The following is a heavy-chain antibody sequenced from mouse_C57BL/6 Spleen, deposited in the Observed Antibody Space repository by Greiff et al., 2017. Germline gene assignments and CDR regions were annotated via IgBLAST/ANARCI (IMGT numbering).Heavy chain of an antibody. Sequence: EVQLQQSGAELVRPGASVKLSCTASGFNIKDYYMHWVKQRPEQGLEWIGRIVPEGGDTEYAPKFQGKATMTAATSANTAYLQLSSLTSENTAVYYCTNAAYGDYDGSSCPYAMDYWGQGTSVTVSS. D-gene: IGHD1-1*01. J-gene: IGHJ4*01. CDR1: GFNIKDYY. V-gene: IGHV14-1*01. CDR2: IVPEGGDT. CDR3: TNAAYGDYDGSSCPYAMDY.